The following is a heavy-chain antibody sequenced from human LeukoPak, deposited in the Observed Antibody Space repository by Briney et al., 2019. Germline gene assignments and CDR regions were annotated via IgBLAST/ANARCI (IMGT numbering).Heavy chain of an antibody. D-gene: IGHD1-26*01. J-gene: IGHJ4*02. CDR3: AKEHSSGGELPDY. CDR1: GFTFDDYA. CDR2: ISWNSGSI. V-gene: IGHV3-9*01. Sequence: GRSLRLSCSASGFTFDDYAMHWVRPAPGKGLEGVSGISWNSGSIHYADSVKGRFTISRDNAKNSLYLQMNSLRAEDTALYYCAKEHSSGGELPDYWGQGTLVTVSS.